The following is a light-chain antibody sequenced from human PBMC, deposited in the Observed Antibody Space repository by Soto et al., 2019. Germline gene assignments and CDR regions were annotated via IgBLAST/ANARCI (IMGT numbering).Light chain of an antibody. CDR1: QSVNNNF. Sequence: ETVLTQSPGTLSLSAGERATVSCRASQSVNNNFLAWYQLRPGQAPRLLIYDASNRATGIPARFSGSGFGTDFTLTISSLEPEDFAVYYCQQYYNWPRTFGQGTRWIS. V-gene: IGKV3-20*01. J-gene: IGKJ1*01. CDR3: QQYYNWPRT. CDR2: DAS.